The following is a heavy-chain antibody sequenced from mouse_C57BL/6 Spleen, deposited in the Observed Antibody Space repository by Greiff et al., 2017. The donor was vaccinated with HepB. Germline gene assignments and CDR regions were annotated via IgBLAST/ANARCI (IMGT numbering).Heavy chain of an antibody. Sequence: VQGVESGAELARPGASVKLSCKASGYTFTSYGISWVKQRTGQGLEWIGEIYPRSGNTYYNEKFKGKATLTADKSSSTAYMELRSLTSEDSAVYFCARRDDGYYYAMDYWGQGTSVTVSS. CDR2: IYPRSGNT. J-gene: IGHJ4*01. CDR3: ARRDDGYYYAMDY. V-gene: IGHV1-81*01. D-gene: IGHD2-3*01. CDR1: GYTFTSYG.